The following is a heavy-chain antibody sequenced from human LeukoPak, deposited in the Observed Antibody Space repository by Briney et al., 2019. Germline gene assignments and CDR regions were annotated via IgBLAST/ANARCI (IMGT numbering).Heavy chain of an antibody. CDR3: ARTERDSSGSNWFDP. D-gene: IGHD3-22*01. V-gene: IGHV4-34*01. J-gene: IGHJ5*02. Sequence: SETLSLTCAVYGGSFSGYYWSWIRERPGEGLEWIGEINHSASTNSNPSLKSRVTISVATSKNQFSLKLSSVTAADTAVYYCARTERDSSGSNWFDPWGQGTLVTVSS. CDR1: GGSFSGYY. CDR2: INHSAST.